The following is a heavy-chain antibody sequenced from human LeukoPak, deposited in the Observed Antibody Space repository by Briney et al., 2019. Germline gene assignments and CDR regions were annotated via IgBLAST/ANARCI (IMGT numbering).Heavy chain of an antibody. CDR2: INHSGST. CDR1: GGSISSYY. CDR3: ASGWLQYDY. D-gene: IGHD5-24*01. V-gene: IGHV4-34*01. Sequence: SETLSLTCTVSGGSISSYYWSWIRQPPGKGLEWIGEINHSGSTNYNPSLKSRVTISVDTSKNQFSLKLSSVTAADTAVYYCASGWLQYDYWGQGTLVTVSS. J-gene: IGHJ4*02.